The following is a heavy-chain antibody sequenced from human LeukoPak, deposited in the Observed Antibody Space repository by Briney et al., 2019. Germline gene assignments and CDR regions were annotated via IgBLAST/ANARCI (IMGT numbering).Heavy chain of an antibody. CDR1: GYSFTNYW. V-gene: IGHV5-51*01. CDR2: IHPGDSDA. J-gene: IGHJ4*02. CDR3: ARRSTYYYDSSGHYLDY. D-gene: IGHD3-22*01. Sequence: GESLKISCKGSGYSFTNYWIAWVRQMPGKGLEWKGIIHPGDSDARYSPSFEGQVSFSADKSISAAYLQWSSLKASDTAMYYCARRSTYYYDSSGHYLDYWGQGTLVTVSS.